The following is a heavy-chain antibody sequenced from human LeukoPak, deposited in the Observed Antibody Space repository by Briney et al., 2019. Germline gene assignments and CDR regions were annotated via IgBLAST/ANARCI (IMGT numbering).Heavy chain of an antibody. CDR3: ASGGWLQFYY. D-gene: IGHD5-24*01. J-gene: IGHJ4*02. CDR2: IYYSGST. V-gene: IGHV4-59*01. Sequence: SETLSLTCAVYGGSFSGYYWSWIRQPPGKGLEWIGYIYYSGSTNYNPSLKSRVTISVDTSKNQFSLKLSSVTAADTAVYYCASGGWLQFYYWGQGTLVTVSS. CDR1: GGSFSGYY.